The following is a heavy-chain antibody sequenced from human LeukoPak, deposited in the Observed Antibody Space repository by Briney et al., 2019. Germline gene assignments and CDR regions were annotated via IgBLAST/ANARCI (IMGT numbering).Heavy chain of an antibody. V-gene: IGHV4-59*01. Sequence: SQTLSLTCTVSGGSIGTYYWSWIRQPPGKGLEWIGYIYYTGSTGCNPSLKSRVTISVDTSKNQFSLKLSSVTAADTAVYYCARNLYDSSGSMGIYTFDYWGQGTLVTVSS. CDR3: ARNLYDSSGSMGIYTFDY. CDR1: GGSIGTYY. D-gene: IGHD3-22*01. J-gene: IGHJ4*02. CDR2: IYYTGST.